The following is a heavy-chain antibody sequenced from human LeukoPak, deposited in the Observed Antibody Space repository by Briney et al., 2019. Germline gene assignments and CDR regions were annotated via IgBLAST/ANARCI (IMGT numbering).Heavy chain of an antibody. Sequence: GGSLRLSCATSGFTFDDSGMSWVRQAPGKGLEWVSGINWNGGSTGYADSVKGRFTISRDNAKNFLYLQMNSLRAEDTAVYYCAKVWAVAFDAFDIWGQGTMVTVSS. V-gene: IGHV3-20*04. CDR1: GFTFDDSG. CDR2: INWNGGST. CDR3: AKVWAVAFDAFDI. D-gene: IGHD6-19*01. J-gene: IGHJ3*02.